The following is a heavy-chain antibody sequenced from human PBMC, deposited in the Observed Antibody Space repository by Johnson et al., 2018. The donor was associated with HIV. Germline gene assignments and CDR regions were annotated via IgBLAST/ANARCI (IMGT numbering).Heavy chain of an antibody. CDR3: VRDRGTVVIWSDAFDV. Sequence: QVQLVESGGGVVRPGRSLRLSCAACEFTFSRFAMHWVRQAPGKGLEWVAVIWYDGRNTYYADSVKGRFTISRDNSKNTLYLQMNSLRGEDSAVYYCVRDRGTVVIWSDAFDVWGQGTVVTVSS. CDR1: EFTFSRFA. V-gene: IGHV3-33*08. CDR2: IWYDGRNT. J-gene: IGHJ3*01. D-gene: IGHD3-22*01.